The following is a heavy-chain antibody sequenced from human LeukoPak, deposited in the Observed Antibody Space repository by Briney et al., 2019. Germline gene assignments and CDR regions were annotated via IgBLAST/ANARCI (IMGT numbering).Heavy chain of an antibody. CDR3: ARDKQPGDY. CDR2: IYYSGDT. J-gene: IGHJ4*02. V-gene: IGHV4-34*11. Sequence: SETLSLTCAVYGGSFSGYYWSWIRQPPGKGLEWIGYIYYSGDTTYNPSLKSRVTMSVDTSKNQFSLKLSSATAADTAVYYCARDKQPGDYWGQGALVTVSS. CDR1: GGSFSGYY. D-gene: IGHD1-1*01.